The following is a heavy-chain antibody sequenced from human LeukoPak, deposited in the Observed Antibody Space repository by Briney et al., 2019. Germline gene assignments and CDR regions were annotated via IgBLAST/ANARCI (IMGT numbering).Heavy chain of an antibody. CDR2: ISFDGSNK. J-gene: IGHJ4*02. V-gene: IGHV3-30*18. CDR3: AKVGSTTVVTPYY. CDR1: GFTFSSYG. D-gene: IGHD4-23*01. Sequence: PGGSLRLSCAASGFTFSSYGMHWGRQAPRKGLERVAVISFDGSNKYYADSSKGRFTISRDNSKKTLYLQMNSLRAEDTAVYYCAKVGSTTVVTPYYWGQGTLVTVSS.